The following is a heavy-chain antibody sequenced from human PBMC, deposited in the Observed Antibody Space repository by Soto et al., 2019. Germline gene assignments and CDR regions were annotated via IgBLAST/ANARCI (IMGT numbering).Heavy chain of an antibody. D-gene: IGHD4-17*01. CDR2: ISYTGSA. Sequence: SETLSLPCTVSGGSINYSYWTWLRQPPGKGLEWIGYISYTGSANYNASLKSRLTISVDTSKNQFSLKLSSATAEDTALDYCARVNYGDYYYGMDVWGQGTTATVSS. CDR3: ARVNYGDYYYGMDV. CDR1: GGSINYSY. J-gene: IGHJ6*02. V-gene: IGHV4-59*01.